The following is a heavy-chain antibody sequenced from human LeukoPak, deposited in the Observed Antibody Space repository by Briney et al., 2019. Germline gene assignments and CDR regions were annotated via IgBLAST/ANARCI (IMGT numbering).Heavy chain of an antibody. CDR3: ARQRVPAATYYFDY. D-gene: IGHD2-2*01. Sequence: SVKVSCKASGGTFSSYAISWVRQAPGQGLEWMGGTIPIFGTANYAQKFQGRATITADESTSTAYMELSSLRPEDTAVYYCARQRVPAATYYFDYWGQGTLVTVSS. J-gene: IGHJ4*02. CDR2: TIPIFGTA. V-gene: IGHV1-69*01. CDR1: GGTFSSYA.